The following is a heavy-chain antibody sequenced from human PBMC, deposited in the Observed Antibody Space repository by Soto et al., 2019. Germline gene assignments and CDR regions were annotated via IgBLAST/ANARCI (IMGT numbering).Heavy chain of an antibody. D-gene: IGHD2-2*01. V-gene: IGHV4-59*01. J-gene: IGHJ6*02. CDR3: ARDNGEYQQNYYYYGMDV. CDR1: GGSISSYC. Sequence: PSETLSLTCTVSGGSISSYCWSWIRQPPGKGLEWIGYIYYSGSTNYNPSLKSRVTISVDTSKNQFSLKLSSVTAADTAVYYCARDNGEYQQNYYYYGMDVWGQGTTVTVSS. CDR2: IYYSGST.